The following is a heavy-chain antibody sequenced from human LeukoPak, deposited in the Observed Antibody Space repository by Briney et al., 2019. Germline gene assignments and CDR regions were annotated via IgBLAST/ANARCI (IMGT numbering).Heavy chain of an antibody. CDR3: ARQEYCSGGSCYTWFDP. J-gene: IGHJ5*02. Sequence: GESLKNSCKGSGYSINNYWIGWVRQMPGKGLEWMGIIYPADSDIRYSPSFQGQVTISADKSISTAYLQWSSLKASDTAMYYCARQEYCSGGSCYTWFDPWGQGTLVTVSS. CDR2: IYPADSDI. D-gene: IGHD2-15*01. V-gene: IGHV5-51*01. CDR1: GYSINNYW.